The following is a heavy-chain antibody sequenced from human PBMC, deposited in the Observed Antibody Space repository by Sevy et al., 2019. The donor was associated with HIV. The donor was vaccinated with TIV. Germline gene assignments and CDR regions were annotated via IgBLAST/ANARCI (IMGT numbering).Heavy chain of an antibody. CDR3: ARHTSYISGDR. J-gene: IGHJ4*02. D-gene: IGHD2-21*01. Sequence: SETLSLTCTVSGGSISSYSYYWGWIRQPPGKGLEWIGSVYYSGRTYYNPSLGSRVTISVDTSKNQFSLKLSSVTAADTAVYYCARHTSYISGDRWGQGTLVTVSS. V-gene: IGHV4-39*01. CDR2: VYYSGRT. CDR1: GGSISSYSYY.